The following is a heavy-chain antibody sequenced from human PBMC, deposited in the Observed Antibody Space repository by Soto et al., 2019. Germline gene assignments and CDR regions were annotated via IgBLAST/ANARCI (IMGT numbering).Heavy chain of an antibody. V-gene: IGHV3-23*01. D-gene: IGHD1-20*01. Sequence: PGGSLRLSCAASGFTFRGDAMSWVRQAPGKGLEWVSSISGSGEMTHYADSVKGRFTISRDNAKNTLYLQMESLRAEDTALYYCARSEMTYNWNDWGQGALVT. J-gene: IGHJ4*02. CDR1: GFTFRGDA. CDR2: ISGSGEMT. CDR3: ARSEMTYNWND.